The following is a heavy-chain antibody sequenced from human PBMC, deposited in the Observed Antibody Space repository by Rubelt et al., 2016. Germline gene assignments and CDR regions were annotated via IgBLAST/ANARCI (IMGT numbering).Heavy chain of an antibody. Sequence: EVQLLESGGGLVQPGGSLRLSCAASGFTFSSYAMSWVRQAPGKGLEWVSAVSGSGGSTYYADSVKGRFTISRDNSQNTLYLQMNSLRAEDTAVYYCAKDPTKRYDWNQGGDYWGQGTLVAVSS. CDR3: AKDPTKRYDWNQGGDY. CDR1: GFTFSSYA. D-gene: IGHD1-20*01. CDR2: VSGSGGST. V-gene: IGHV3-23*01. J-gene: IGHJ4*02.